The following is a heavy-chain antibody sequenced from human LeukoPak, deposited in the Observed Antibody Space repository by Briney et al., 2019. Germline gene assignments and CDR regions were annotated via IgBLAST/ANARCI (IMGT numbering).Heavy chain of an antibody. D-gene: IGHD2-8*01. CDR1: GGSITTTNW. V-gene: IGHV4-4*02. J-gene: IGHJ4*02. CDR3: SRENGAFSPFGY. Sequence: SGTLSLTCGVSGGSITTTNWWSWVRQPPGQGLEWIGEIYLSSRTNYNPSLNSRVTLALDTSKNHLSLSLTSVTAADTAVYYCSRENGAFSPFGYWGQGTLVTVSS. CDR2: IYLSSRT.